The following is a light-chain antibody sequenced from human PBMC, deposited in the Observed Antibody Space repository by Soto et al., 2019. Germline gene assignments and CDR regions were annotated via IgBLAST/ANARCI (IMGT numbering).Light chain of an antibody. J-gene: IGKJ3*01. CDR2: DAS. V-gene: IGKV3-11*01. CDR1: QSVSNF. CDR3: QQRSDWRFI. Sequence: EIVLTQSPATLSLSPGERATLSCRASQSVSNFLAWYQQKPGQGPRLLIYDASHRATGIPARFSGSGSGTDFTLTISSLEPEDSAVYYCQQRSDWRFIFGPGTKVDIK.